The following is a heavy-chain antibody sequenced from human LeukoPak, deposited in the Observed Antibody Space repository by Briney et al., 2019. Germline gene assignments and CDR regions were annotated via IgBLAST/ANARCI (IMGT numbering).Heavy chain of an antibody. D-gene: IGHD6-13*01. CDR1: GFTFSSNW. Sequence: GSLRLSYAASGFTFSSNWMHWVRQAPGKGLVWVSRIISNENSATYADSVKGRFTISRDNAKNTLYLQMNSLRAEDTAVYYCVRGGIASAFDIWGQGTMVTVSS. CDR3: VRGGIASAFDI. CDR2: IISNENSA. J-gene: IGHJ3*02. V-gene: IGHV3-74*01.